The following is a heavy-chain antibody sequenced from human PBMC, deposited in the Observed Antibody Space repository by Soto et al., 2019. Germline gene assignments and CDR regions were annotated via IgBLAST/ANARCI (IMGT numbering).Heavy chain of an antibody. D-gene: IGHD3-22*01. Sequence: QITLKESGPTLVKPTQTLTLTCTFSGFSLSTSGVGVGWIRQPPGKALEWLALIYWDDDKRYSPSLKSRLTIHKYTSKNQVVLTMTNMDPVDTATYYCAHTTYYYDSSGYYGYWGQGTLVTVSS. V-gene: IGHV2-5*02. J-gene: IGHJ4*02. CDR3: AHTTYYYDSSGYYGY. CDR2: IYWDDDK. CDR1: GFSLSTSGVG.